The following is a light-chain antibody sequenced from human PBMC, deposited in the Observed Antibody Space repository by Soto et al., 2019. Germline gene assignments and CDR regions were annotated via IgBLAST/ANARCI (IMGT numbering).Light chain of an antibody. CDR3: HQYKIWPYT. CDR1: QSVSSN. V-gene: IGKV3-15*01. CDR2: GAS. J-gene: IGKJ2*01. Sequence: EIVMTQSPVTLSVSPGEGATLSCRASQSVSSNLAWYQQKRGQAPRLLIYGASTRATGIPARFSGSGSGTEFTLTFSSLQSEDFAVYYCHQYKIWPYTFGQGTKVEIK.